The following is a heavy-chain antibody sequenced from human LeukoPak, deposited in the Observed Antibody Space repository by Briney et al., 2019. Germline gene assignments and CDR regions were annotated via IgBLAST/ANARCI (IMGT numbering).Heavy chain of an antibody. CDR3: ARSYYDRTGYWDY. V-gene: IGHV1-69*04. J-gene: IGHJ4*02. CDR2: IIPILDIT. CDR1: DGIFSSYA. Sequence: SVTVSCKSSDGIFSSYAISWVRQAPGPGLEWMGRIIPILDITDYAQKFQGRVTITADKSTSTAYMELSSLTSEDTAVYYCARSYYDRTGYWDYWGQGTLVTVSS. D-gene: IGHD3-22*01.